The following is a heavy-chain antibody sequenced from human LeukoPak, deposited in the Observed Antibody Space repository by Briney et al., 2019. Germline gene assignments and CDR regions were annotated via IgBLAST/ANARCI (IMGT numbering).Heavy chain of an antibody. CDR1: SYSINNGYL. V-gene: IGHV4-38-2*02. J-gene: IGHJ4*02. D-gene: IGHD5-24*01. CDR3: ARERRDGYKYYFDY. CDR2: VSRSGSA. Sequence: SETLSLTCTVSSYSINNGYLWAWIRQPLGKGLEWIGSVSRSGSAYYNPSLNSRVTISVDTSKNQFSLKVSSVTAADTAVYYCARERRDGYKYYFDYWGQGTLVTVSS.